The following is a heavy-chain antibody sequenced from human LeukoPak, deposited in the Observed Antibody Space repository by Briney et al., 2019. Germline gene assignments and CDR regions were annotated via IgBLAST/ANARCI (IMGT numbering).Heavy chain of an antibody. J-gene: IGHJ4*02. CDR3: ARLGNLRAAAGPTGLDY. V-gene: IGHV1-2*02. CDR1: GYTFTGYY. CDR2: INPNSGGT. D-gene: IGHD6-13*01. Sequence: GASVKASCKASGYTFTGYYMHWVRQAPGQGLEWMGWINPNSGGTNYAQKFQGRVTMTRDTSISTAYMELSRLRSDDTAVYYCARLGNLRAAAGPTGLDYWGQGTLVTVSS.